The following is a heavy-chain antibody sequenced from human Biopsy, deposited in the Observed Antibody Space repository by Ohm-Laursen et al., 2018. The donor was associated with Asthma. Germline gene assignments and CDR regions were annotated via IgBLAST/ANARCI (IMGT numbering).Heavy chain of an antibody. Sequence: PGTLSLTCTVSGGSISSYYWSWIRQPPGKGLEWIGEINHSGSTNYNPSLKSRVTISVDTSKNQFSLKLSSVTAADTAVYYCARGPPVDREDWGQGTLVTVSS. CDR1: GGSISSYY. D-gene: IGHD5-24*01. V-gene: IGHV4-34*01. J-gene: IGHJ4*02. CDR2: INHSGST. CDR3: ARGPPVDRED.